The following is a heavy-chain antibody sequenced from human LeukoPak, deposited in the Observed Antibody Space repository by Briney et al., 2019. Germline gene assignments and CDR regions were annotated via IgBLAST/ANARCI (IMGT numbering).Heavy chain of an antibody. CDR2: ISAYNGNT. J-gene: IGHJ6*03. D-gene: IGHD3-3*01. CDR1: GYTFTSYG. Sequence: GASVKVSCKASGYTFTSYGISWVRQAPGQGLEWMGWISAYNGNTNYAQKLQGRVTMTTDTSTSTAYMELRSLRSDDTAVYYCARKGYDFWSGYYSDYYYRDVGGKGTTVTVSS. CDR3: ARKGYDFWSGYYSDYYYRDV. V-gene: IGHV1-18*01.